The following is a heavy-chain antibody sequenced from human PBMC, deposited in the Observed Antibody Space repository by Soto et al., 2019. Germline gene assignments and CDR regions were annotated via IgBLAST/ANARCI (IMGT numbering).Heavy chain of an antibody. CDR1: GFTFSSYT. V-gene: IGHV3-23*01. J-gene: IGHJ5*02. CDR2: IVGSGDNT. CDR3: AKLRWGSDNWFDP. D-gene: IGHD3-10*01. Sequence: GGSLRLSCAASGFTFSSYTMTWVRQAPGERLEWVSSIVGSGDNTYYADSVKGRFTISRDNSKNTLYLQMNSLRAEDTAVYYCAKLRWGSDNWFDPWGQGTLVTVS.